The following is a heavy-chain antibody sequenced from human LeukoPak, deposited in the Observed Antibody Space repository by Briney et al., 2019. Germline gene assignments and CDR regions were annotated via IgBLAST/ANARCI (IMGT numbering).Heavy chain of an antibody. CDR1: GGSISSYY. J-gene: IGHJ1*01. V-gene: IGHV4-59*01. CDR2: IYYSGST. Sequence: PSETLSLTCTVSGGSISSYYWSWIRQPPGKGLEWIGYIYYSGSTNYNPSLKSRVTISVDTSKNQFSLKLSSVTAADTAVYYCARAGYSSSSGYFQHWGQGTLVTVSS. D-gene: IGHD6-6*01. CDR3: ARAGYSSSSGYFQH.